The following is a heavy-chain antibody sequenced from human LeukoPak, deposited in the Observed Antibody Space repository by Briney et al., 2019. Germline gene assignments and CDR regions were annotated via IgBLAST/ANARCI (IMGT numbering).Heavy chain of an antibody. Sequence: SVKVSCKASGGTFSSYAISWVRQAPGQGLEWMGRIIPILGIANYAQKFQGRVTITADKSTSTAYMELSSLRSEDTAVYYCARYVVGATTLDYWGQGTLVTVSS. CDR2: IIPILGIA. CDR3: ARYVVGATTLDY. D-gene: IGHD1-26*01. CDR1: GGTFSSYA. J-gene: IGHJ4*02. V-gene: IGHV1-69*04.